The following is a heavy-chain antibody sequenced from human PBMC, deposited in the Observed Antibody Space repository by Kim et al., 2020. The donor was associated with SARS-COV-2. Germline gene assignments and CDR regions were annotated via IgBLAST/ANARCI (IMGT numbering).Heavy chain of an antibody. D-gene: IGHD1-26*01. V-gene: IGHV3-30*03. CDR3: VLSNSLSYHGPFDY. J-gene: IGHJ4*02. CDR2: ISYDGSNK. Sequence: GGSLRLSCAASGFTFSSYGMHWVRQAPGKGLEWVAVISYDGSNKYYADSVKGRFTISRDNSKNTLYLQMNSLRAEDTAVYYCVLSNSLSYHGPFDYWGQGTLVTVSS. CDR1: GFTFSSYG.